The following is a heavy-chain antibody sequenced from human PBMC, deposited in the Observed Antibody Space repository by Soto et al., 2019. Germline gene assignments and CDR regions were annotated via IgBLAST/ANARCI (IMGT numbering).Heavy chain of an antibody. J-gene: IGHJ3*02. CDR1: GGSISSSSYY. D-gene: IGHD2-21*01. CDR3: ARRPGEADPFDI. CDR2: IYYSGST. V-gene: IGHV4-39*01. Sequence: PSETLSLTCTVSGGSISSSSYYWGWIRQPPGKGLEWIGSIYYSGSTYYNPSLKSRVTISVDTSKNQFSLKLSSVTAADTAVYYCARRPGEADPFDIWDQGTMVTV.